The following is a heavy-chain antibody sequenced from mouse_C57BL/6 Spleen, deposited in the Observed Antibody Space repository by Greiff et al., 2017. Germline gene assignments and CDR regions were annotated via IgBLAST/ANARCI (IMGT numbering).Heavy chain of an antibody. Sequence: QVQLKESGPELVKPGASVKISCKASGYSFTSYYIHWVKQRPGQGLEWIGWIYPGSGNTKYNEKFKGKATLTADTSSSTAYMQLSSLTSEDSAVYYCLTGNGYFDVWGTGTTVTVSS. D-gene: IGHD4-1*01. CDR3: LTGNGYFDV. V-gene: IGHV1-66*01. CDR1: GYSFTSYY. CDR2: IYPGSGNT. J-gene: IGHJ1*03.